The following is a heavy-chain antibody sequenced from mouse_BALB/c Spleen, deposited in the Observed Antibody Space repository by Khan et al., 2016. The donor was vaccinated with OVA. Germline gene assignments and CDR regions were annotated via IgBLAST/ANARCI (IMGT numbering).Heavy chain of an antibody. CDR3: ARPAYVTNVTDN. CDR1: GHTFTKYG. V-gene: IGHV9-3-1*01. D-gene: IGHD1-1*01. CDR2: INTYTGEP. J-gene: IGHJ4*01. Sequence: QIQLVQSGPELKKPGETVKISCKASGHTFTKYGMHWVKQAPGKGLKWMGWINTYTGEPTYADDFSGRFAFSLETSASTAYLQINNLKNVHTATYFRARPAYVTNVTDNWGQGTPVTVSA.